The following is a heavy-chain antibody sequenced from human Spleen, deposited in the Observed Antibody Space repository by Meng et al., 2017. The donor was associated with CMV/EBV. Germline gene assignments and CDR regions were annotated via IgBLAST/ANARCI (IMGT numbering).Heavy chain of an antibody. V-gene: IGHV3-23*01. CDR1: GFTFSSYA. CDR3: AKEGRGSSWKIVYVYFDY. Sequence: GGSLRLSCAASGFTFSSYAMSWVRQATGKGMEWVSAISGSGGSTYYADSVKGRITISRDNSKNTLYLQMNSLRAEDTAVYYCAKEGRGSSWKIVYVYFDYWGQGTLVTVSS. D-gene: IGHD6-13*01. J-gene: IGHJ4*02. CDR2: ISGSGGST.